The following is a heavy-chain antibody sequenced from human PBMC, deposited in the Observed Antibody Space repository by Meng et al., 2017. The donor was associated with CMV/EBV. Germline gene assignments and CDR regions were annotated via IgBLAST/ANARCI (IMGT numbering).Heavy chain of an antibody. D-gene: IGHD2-2*02. CDR1: GFTFSSYG. J-gene: IGHJ4*02. Sequence: GESLKISCAASGFTFSSYGMHWVRQAPGKGLEWVAFIRYDGSNKYYADSVKGRFTISRDNSKNTLYLQMNSLRAEDTAVYYCANYCSGTSCYTRSDYWGQGTLVTVSS. CDR2: IRYDGSNK. CDR3: ANYCSGTSCYTRSDY. V-gene: IGHV3-30*02.